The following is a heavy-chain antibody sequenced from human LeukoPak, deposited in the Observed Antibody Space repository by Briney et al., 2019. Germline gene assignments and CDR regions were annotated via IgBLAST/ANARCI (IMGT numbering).Heavy chain of an antibody. D-gene: IGHD5-24*01. CDR1: GGSISSYY. V-gene: IGHV4-59*01. CDR3: ARDVRRRDGYNYAEV. J-gene: IGHJ4*02. CDR2: ISYSGIN. Sequence: SETLSLTCTVSGGSISSYYWSWIRQPPGKGLEWIGYISYSGINNYNPSLKSRVTISVDTSKDHFSLKLTSVTAADTAVYYCARDVRRRDGYNYAEVWGQGTLVTVSS.